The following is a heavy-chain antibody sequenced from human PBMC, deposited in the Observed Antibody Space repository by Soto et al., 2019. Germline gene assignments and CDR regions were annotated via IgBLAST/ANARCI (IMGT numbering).Heavy chain of an antibody. V-gene: IGHV1-46*01. J-gene: IGHJ4*02. Sequence: ASVKVSCKASGYTFTKYFIHWVRQAPGQGLEWMGIINPNGGTTTHAQKFQGRVTMTRDTSTSTVYMKLSSLRSEDTAVYYCARDGYYDSSGYYPLGYFDYWGQRTLVTVSS. D-gene: IGHD3-22*01. CDR2: INPNGGTT. CDR3: ARDGYYDSSGYYPLGYFDY. CDR1: GYTFTKYF.